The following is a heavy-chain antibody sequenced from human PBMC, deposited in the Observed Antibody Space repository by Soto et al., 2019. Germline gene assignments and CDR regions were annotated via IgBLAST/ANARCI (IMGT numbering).Heavy chain of an antibody. D-gene: IGHD3-22*01. V-gene: IGHV4-39*01. CDR2: IVFSGGT. J-gene: IGHJ5*02. CDR1: GGSILDSTYY. CDR3: ARQASGYYYGWFDP. Sequence: QLLLQESGPGLVKPSETLSLTCTVSGGSILDSTYYWAWIRQSPGKGLEWIGTIVFSGGTFYTPSLKVRVTIPVDTSNNQFSPKLSSVTAADTALYYCARQASGYYYGWFDPWGQGTLVTVSS.